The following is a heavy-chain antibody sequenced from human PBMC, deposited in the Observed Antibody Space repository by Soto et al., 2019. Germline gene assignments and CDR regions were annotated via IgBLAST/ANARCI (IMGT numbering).Heavy chain of an antibody. J-gene: IGHJ4*02. CDR1: GFTFSSND. Sequence: EVQLLESGGGLIQPGGSLRLSCAASGFTFSSNDMSWDRQAPGKGLEWASSISASGRSLFYADAVKGRFTISRDNSKNTLYLQMSSLTAEDTAVYYCAKGTSKLDYWGQGTLVTVSS. D-gene: IGHD2-2*01. CDR3: AKGTSKLDY. CDR2: ISASGRSL. V-gene: IGHV3-23*01.